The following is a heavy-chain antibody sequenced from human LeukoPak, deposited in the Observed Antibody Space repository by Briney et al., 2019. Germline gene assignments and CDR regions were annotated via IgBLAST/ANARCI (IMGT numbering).Heavy chain of an antibody. Sequence: GGSLRLSCVASGITFSTYSMTWVRQRPGKGLEWVASIYNSGTKIFYADSVKSRFTISRDNSNNVLFLQMDSLRAEDSAIYYCAKDIVPDSGWDLDYWGRGTLVTVSS. CDR2: IYNSGTKI. V-gene: IGHV3-23*05. CDR3: AKDIVPDSGWDLDY. CDR1: GITFSTYS. J-gene: IGHJ4*02. D-gene: IGHD6-19*01.